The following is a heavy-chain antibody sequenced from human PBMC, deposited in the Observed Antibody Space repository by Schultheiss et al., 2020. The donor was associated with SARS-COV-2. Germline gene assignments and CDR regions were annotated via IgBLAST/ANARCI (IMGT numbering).Heavy chain of an antibody. CDR1: GYSISSGYH. D-gene: IGHD5-12*01. J-gene: IGHJ4*02. Sequence: SQTLSLTCAVSGYSISSGYHWGWIRQPPGKGLEWIGSIYPSGNTYYNPSLKSRVTMSVDTSKNQFSLKLSSVTAADTAVYYCARSSYDDYGAYWGQGTLVTVSS. CDR2: IYPSGNT. CDR3: ARSSYDDYGAY. V-gene: IGHV4-38-2*01.